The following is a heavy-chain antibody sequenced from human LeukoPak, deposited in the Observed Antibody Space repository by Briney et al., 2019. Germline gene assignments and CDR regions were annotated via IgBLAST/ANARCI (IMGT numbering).Heavy chain of an antibody. Sequence: PGGSLRLSCAASGFTFSSYAMSWVRQAPGKGLEWVSTIRGSGTSTYYADSVKGRFTISRDNSKNTLYLQMNSLRAEDTAVYYCAKDYYGSGSHSWDSWGQGTLVTVSS. V-gene: IGHV3-23*01. D-gene: IGHD3-10*01. CDR1: GFTFSSYA. CDR2: IRGSGTST. CDR3: AKDYYGSGSHSWDS. J-gene: IGHJ4*02.